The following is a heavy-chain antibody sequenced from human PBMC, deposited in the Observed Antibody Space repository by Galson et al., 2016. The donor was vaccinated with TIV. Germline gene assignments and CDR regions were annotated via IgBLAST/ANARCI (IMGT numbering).Heavy chain of an antibody. J-gene: IGHJ6*02. D-gene: IGHD2/OR15-2a*01. CDR1: GYTFNNYD. Sequence: SVKVSCKASGYTFNNYDISWVRQATGQGLEWMGGIIPIFGSVNYAQKFHGRLTITADKSTSTVYMELRSLRSEDTAVYYCARDRVFYAYYTLDVWGPGTTVTVS. V-gene: IGHV1-69*06. CDR2: IIPIFGSV. CDR3: ARDRVFYAYYTLDV.